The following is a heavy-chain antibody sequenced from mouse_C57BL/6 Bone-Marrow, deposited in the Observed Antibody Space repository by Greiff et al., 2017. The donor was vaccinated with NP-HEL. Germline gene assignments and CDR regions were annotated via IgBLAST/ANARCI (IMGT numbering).Heavy chain of an antibody. J-gene: IGHJ3*01. V-gene: IGHV1-81*01. D-gene: IGHD1-1*01. Sequence: QVQLQQSGAELARPGASVKLSCKASGYTFTSYGISWVKQRTGQGLEWIGEIYPRSGNTYYNEKFKGKATLTADKSSSTAYMKLRSLTSEDSAVYYCAGRENTTVVPFAYWGQGTLVTVSA. CDR1: GYTFTSYG. CDR2: IYPRSGNT. CDR3: AGRENTTVVPFAY.